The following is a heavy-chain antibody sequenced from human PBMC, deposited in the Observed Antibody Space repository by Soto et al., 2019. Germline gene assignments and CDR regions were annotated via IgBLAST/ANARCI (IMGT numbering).Heavy chain of an antibody. CDR3: ARDPGRDDY. CDR2: ITGSSDYL. J-gene: IGHJ4*02. D-gene: IGHD2-15*01. Sequence: LRLSCAASGFTFRSHTMNWVRRTPGKGLEWVSSITGSSDYLFYADSVKGRFTISRDNAKKSLYLQMNSLSPEDTAVYYCARDPGRDDYWGQGTLVTVSS. CDR1: GFTFRSHT. V-gene: IGHV3-21*01.